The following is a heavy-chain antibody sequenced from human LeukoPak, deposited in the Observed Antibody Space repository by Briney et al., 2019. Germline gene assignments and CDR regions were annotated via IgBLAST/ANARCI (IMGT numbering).Heavy chain of an antibody. Sequence: PGGSLRLSCADSGLTFSRYSMNWVRQAPGKGLEWVSSISSSSSYIYYADSVKGRFTISRDNAKSSLYLQMNSLRAEDTAVYYCARAGQQLIWGQGTLVTVSS. CDR1: GLTFSRYS. D-gene: IGHD6-13*01. J-gene: IGHJ4*02. CDR2: ISSSSSYI. V-gene: IGHV3-21*01. CDR3: ARAGQQLI.